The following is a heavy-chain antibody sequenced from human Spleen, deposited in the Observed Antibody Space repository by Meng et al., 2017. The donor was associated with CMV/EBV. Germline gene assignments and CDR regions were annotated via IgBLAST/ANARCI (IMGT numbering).Heavy chain of an antibody. D-gene: IGHD3-10*01. V-gene: IGHV4-39*07. CDR1: GGSISSSSYY. Sequence: GSLRLSCTVSGGSISSSSYYWGWIRQPPGKGLEWIGSIYYSGSTYYNPSLKSRVTISVDTSKNQFSLKLSSVTAADTAVYYCARDTYYYGSGSYWFDPWGQGTLVTVSS. CDR3: ARDTYYYGSGSYWFDP. CDR2: IYYSGST. J-gene: IGHJ5*02.